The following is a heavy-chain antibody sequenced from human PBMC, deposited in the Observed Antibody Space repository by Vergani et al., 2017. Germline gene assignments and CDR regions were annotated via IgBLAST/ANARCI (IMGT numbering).Heavy chain of an antibody. CDR3: ARDYFALXYCSSTSCSAGFDI. D-gene: IGHD2-2*01. Sequence: QVQLVQSGAEVKKPGSSVKVSCKASGGPFSSYAISWVRQAPGQGLEWMGRIIPIFGTAKYEQKFQGRVTITADESTSTAYMELSSLRSEDTAVYYCARDYFALXYCSSTSCSAGFDIWGQGTMVTVSS. CDR2: IIPIFGTA. J-gene: IGHJ3*02. V-gene: IGHV1-69*13. CDR1: GGPFSSYA.